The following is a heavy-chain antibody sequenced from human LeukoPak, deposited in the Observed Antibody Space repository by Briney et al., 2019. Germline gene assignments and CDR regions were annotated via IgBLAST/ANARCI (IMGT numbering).Heavy chain of an antibody. CDR1: GYTFTGYY. J-gene: IGHJ6*02. Sequence: ASVKVSCKASGYTFTGYYMHWVRQAPGQGLEWMGWINPDTGATDIEQKFQGRVTMTRDTSISAAYMELSRLRSDDTAVYYCTRDHCSYINCYEDYYYGMDVWGQGTTVTVSS. D-gene: IGHD2-2*01. CDR2: INPDTGAT. V-gene: IGHV1-2*02. CDR3: TRDHCSYINCYEDYYYGMDV.